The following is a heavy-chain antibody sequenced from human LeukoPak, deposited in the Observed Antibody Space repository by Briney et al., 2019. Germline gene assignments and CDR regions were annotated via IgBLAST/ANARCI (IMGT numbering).Heavy chain of an antibody. CDR2: IRDKAYNYAT. V-gene: IGHV3-73*01. CDR3: SRHEALPGDY. D-gene: IGHD1-1*01. J-gene: IGHJ4*02. Sequence: GGSLKLSCAASGLTFSGATMHWVRQASGKGLEWVGHIRDKAYNYATAYAASVKGRFTISRDDSKNTAYLQMNSLKTEDTAVYYCSRHEALPGDYWGQGTLVTVSS. CDR1: GLTFSGAT.